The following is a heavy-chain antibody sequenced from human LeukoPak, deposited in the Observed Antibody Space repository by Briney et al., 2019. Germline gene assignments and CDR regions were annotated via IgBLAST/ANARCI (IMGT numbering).Heavy chain of an antibody. J-gene: IGHJ5*02. D-gene: IGHD5-18*01. CDR2: IYSGGST. CDR3: ARAQLDTAMVSWFDP. V-gene: IGHV3-66*01. CDR1: GFTVSSNY. Sequence: GGSLRLSCAASGFTVSSNYMSWVRQAPGKGLEWVSVIYSGGSTYYADSAKGRFTISRDNSKNTLYLQMNSLRAEDTAVYYCARAQLDTAMVSWFDPWGQGTLVTVSP.